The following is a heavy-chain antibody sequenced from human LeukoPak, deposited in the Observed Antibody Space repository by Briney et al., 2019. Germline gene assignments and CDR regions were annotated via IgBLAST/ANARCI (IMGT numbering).Heavy chain of an antibody. CDR2: IRSKANSYAT. V-gene: IGHV3-73*01. CDR1: GFTFSGSA. Sequence: AGGSLRLSCAASGFTFSGSAMHWVRQASGKGLEWVGRIRSKANSYATAYAASVKGRFTISRDDSKNTAYLQMNSLKTEDTAVYYCTSRTPAMDVWGKGPRSPSPQ. CDR3: TSRTPAMDV. J-gene: IGHJ6*01. D-gene: IGHD1-14*01.